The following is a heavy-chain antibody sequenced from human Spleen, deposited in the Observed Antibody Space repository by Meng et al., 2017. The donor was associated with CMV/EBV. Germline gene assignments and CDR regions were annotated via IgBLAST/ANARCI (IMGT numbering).Heavy chain of an antibody. CDR3: ARQTPDNWFDP. CDR2: TYYDGTT. D-gene: IGHD2-15*01. CDR1: SGPMSSGVFC. V-gene: IGHV4-31*03. Sequence: CTVSSGPMSSGVFCWSWLRQHPERGLEWIGYTYYDGTTHYNPSLRSRVSISVDTSKNQFSLKLNPVTAADTAVYYCARQTPDNWFDPWGQGALVTVSS. J-gene: IGHJ5*02.